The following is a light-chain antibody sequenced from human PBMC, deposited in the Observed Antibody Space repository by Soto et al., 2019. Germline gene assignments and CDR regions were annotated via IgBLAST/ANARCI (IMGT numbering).Light chain of an antibody. Sequence: EIVLTQSPATLSLSPGERAILSCRASQSVSTFLAWYQHRPGQAPRLLIYQTSIRAAGIPARFSASGTGTDFTLTISDVQPEDFAVYYCHQRQSWPRTFGQGTKVDIK. CDR1: QSVSTF. V-gene: IGKV3-11*01. CDR3: HQRQSWPRT. J-gene: IGKJ1*01. CDR2: QTS.